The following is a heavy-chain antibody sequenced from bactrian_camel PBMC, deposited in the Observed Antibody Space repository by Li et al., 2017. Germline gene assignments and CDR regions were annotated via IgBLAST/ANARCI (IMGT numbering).Heavy chain of an antibody. CDR2: LFSDGHNI. J-gene: IGHJ4*01. CDR3: VRSNWGPTD. V-gene: IGHV3-2*01. Sequence: QVQLVESGGGFVQPGGSLRPSCAASGFTFSTYYMSWVRQAPGKGLEWVCSLFSDGHNIYYADSVKGRFTVSRDNAKNTVYLQMNSLEPGDTAVYYCVRSNWGPTDWGQGTQVTVS. CDR1: GFTFSTYY. D-gene: IGHD7*01.